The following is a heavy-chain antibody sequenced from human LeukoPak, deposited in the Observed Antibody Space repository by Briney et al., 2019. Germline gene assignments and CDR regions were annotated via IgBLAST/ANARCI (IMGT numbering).Heavy chain of an antibody. V-gene: IGHV1-24*01. CDR2: FDPEDGET. Sequence: ASVKVPCKVSGYTLTELSIHWVRQVPGKGLEWMGGFDPEDGETIYAQKFQGRLTLTEDTSTDTAYMELSSLRSEDTAVYYCVTVRIVPWYSGSAPFDYWGQGTLVTVSS. D-gene: IGHD1-26*01. J-gene: IGHJ4*02. CDR3: VTVRIVPWYSGSAPFDY. CDR1: GYTLTELS.